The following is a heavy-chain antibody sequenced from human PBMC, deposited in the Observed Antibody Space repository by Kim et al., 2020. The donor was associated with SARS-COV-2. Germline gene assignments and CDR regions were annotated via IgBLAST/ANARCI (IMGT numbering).Heavy chain of an antibody. J-gene: IGHJ2*01. CDR1: GGSISSYY. CDR3: ARDLGHHSSSWQGDWYFDL. Sequence: SETLSLTCTVSGGSISSYYWSWIRQPPGKGLEWIGYIYYSGSTNYNPSLKSRVTISVDTSKNQFSLKLSSVTAADTAVYYCARDLGHHSSSWQGDWYFDLWGRGTLVTVSS. D-gene: IGHD6-13*01. V-gene: IGHV4-59*01. CDR2: IYYSGST.